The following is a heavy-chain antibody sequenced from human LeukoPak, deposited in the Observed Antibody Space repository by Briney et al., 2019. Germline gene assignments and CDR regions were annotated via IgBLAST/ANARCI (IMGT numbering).Heavy chain of an antibody. V-gene: IGHV1-8*01. Sequence: ASVKVSCKASGYTFTSYDINWVRQATGQGLEWMGWMNPNSGNTGYAQKFQGRVTMTRNTSISTAYMELSSLRSEDTAVYYCARIDPLGYCSGGSCFPSELYYYGMDVWGQGTTVTVSS. CDR1: GYTFTSYD. D-gene: IGHD2-15*01. J-gene: IGHJ6*02. CDR2: MNPNSGNT. CDR3: ARIDPLGYCSGGSCFPSELYYYGMDV.